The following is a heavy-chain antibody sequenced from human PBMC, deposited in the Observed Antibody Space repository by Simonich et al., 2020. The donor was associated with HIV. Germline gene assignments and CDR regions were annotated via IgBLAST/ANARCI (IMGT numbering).Heavy chain of an antibody. J-gene: IGHJ5*02. V-gene: IGHV4-34*01. CDR2: INHSGSP. CDR1: GESFSSYY. Sequence: QVHLQQWGAGLLKPSETLSLTCAVYGESFSSYYWTWIRQPPGKGLEWIGEINHSGSPNYNPSLKSRVTISIDTSKNQFSRKLRFVTAADTAVYYCARREGFWFDPWGQGALVLVSS. CDR3: ARREGFWFDP.